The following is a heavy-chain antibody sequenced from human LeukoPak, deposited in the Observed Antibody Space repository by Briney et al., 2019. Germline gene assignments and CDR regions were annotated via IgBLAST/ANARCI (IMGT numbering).Heavy chain of an antibody. Sequence: SETLSLTCTVSGGSISSGDYYWSWIRQPPGKGLEWIGYIYYSGSTYYNPSLKSRVTISVDTSKNQFSLKLSSATAADTAVYYCARDLLNEGNHLDYWGQGTLVTVSS. J-gene: IGHJ4*02. D-gene: IGHD4-23*01. CDR2: IYYSGST. CDR1: GGSISSGDYY. V-gene: IGHV4-30-4*01. CDR3: ARDLLNEGNHLDY.